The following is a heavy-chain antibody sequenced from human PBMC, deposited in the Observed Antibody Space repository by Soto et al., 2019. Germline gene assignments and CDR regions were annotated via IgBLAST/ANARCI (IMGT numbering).Heavy chain of an antibody. D-gene: IGHD6-13*01. CDR3: ARSGLEGSSWNIFYYYYGMDV. J-gene: IGHJ6*02. V-gene: IGHV1-2*02. Sequence: ASVKVSCKASGYTFTGYYMHWVRQAPGQGLEWMGWINPNSGGTNYAQKFQGRVTMTRDTSISTAYMELSRLRSDDTAVYYCARSGLEGSSWNIFYYYYGMDVWGQGTTVTVP. CDR2: INPNSGGT. CDR1: GYTFTGYY.